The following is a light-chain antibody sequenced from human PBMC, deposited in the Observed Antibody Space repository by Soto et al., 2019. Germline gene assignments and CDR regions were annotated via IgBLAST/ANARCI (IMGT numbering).Light chain of an antibody. CDR2: GAS. J-gene: IGKJ4*01. CDR3: QQYNNWPRT. V-gene: IGKV3-15*01. CDR1: QSVSIN. Sequence: EIVMTQSPATLSVSPGERATLSCRANQSVSINLAWYQQKPGQAPRLLIYGASTRATGIPARFSGSGSGTEFTLTISGLQSEDFAVYYCQQYNNWPRTFGGGTKVEIK.